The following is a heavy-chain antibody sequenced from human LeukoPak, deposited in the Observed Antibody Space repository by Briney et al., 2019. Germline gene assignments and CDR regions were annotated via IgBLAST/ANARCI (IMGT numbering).Heavy chain of an antibody. CDR2: IYHSGRT. Sequence: PSGTLSLTCAVSGGSIISGNWWSWVRQPPGKGLEWIGEIYHSGRTNYNPSLKSRVTISVDTSKNQFSLKLSSVTVADTAVYYCARGDDSSGYYAGGSWFDPWGQGTLVTVSS. CDR1: GGSIISGNW. V-gene: IGHV4-4*02. J-gene: IGHJ5*02. CDR3: ARGDDSSGYYAGGSWFDP. D-gene: IGHD3-22*01.